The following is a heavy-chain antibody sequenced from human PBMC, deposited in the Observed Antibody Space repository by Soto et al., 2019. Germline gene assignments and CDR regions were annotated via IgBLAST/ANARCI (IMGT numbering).Heavy chain of an antibody. J-gene: IGHJ4*02. CDR1: GFTFSSYG. D-gene: IGHD6-19*01. Sequence: QVQLVESGGGVVQPGRSLRLSCAASGFTFSSYGMHWVRQAPGKGLEWVAVIWYDGSNKYYADSVQGRFTISRDNSKNTLYLQMNSLRAEDTAVYYCVRDRYSSGWYDVDYWGQGTLVTVSS. CDR3: VRDRYSSGWYDVDY. V-gene: IGHV3-33*01. CDR2: IWYDGSNK.